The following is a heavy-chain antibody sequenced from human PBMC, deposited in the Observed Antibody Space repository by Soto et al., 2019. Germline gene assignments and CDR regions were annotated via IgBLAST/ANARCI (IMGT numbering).Heavy chain of an antibody. CDR2: ISWNSGTI. CDR3: AKDRQSDYGFDY. J-gene: IGHJ4*02. Sequence: PGGSLRLSCAASGFTFHDYAMHWVRQAPGKGLEWVSGISWNSGTIGYVDSVKGRFTISRDNAKKSLYLEMNSLRVEDTAVYYCAKDRQSDYGFDYWGQGTLVTVSS. V-gene: IGHV3-9*01. CDR1: GFTFHDYA. D-gene: IGHD3-10*01.